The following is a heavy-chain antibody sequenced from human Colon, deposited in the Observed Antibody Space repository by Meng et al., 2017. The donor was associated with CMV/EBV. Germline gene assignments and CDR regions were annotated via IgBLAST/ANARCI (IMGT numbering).Heavy chain of an antibody. V-gene: IGHV6-1*01. CDR1: GDSVLSNSAA. CDR3: ARGGKYTSGSYFDP. CDR2: TYYRSQWYN. Sequence: PHSGPGTGKPTQPLSLPCAISGDSVLSNSAAWNWVRQSPSRGLEWLGRTYYRSQWYNEYAVSVRSRITINPDTAKNQFSLQLNSVTPEDTAVYYCARGGKYTSGSYFDPWGQGTLVTVSS. D-gene: IGHD6-19*01. J-gene: IGHJ5*02.